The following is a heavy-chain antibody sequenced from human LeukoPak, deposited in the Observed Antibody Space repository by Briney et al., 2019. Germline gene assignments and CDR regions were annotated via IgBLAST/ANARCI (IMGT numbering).Heavy chain of an antibody. CDR2: ISAHSRYI. Sequence: GGSLRLSCAASGFTFRSYSMNWVRQAPGKGLEWVSSISAHSRYIYYADSVKGRFTISRDNAQTSLYLEMNSLRGEDSAVYYCARQYYDFWSGFYTADYYFDYWGRGTLVTVSS. J-gene: IGHJ4*02. V-gene: IGHV3-21*01. D-gene: IGHD3-3*01. CDR1: GFTFRSYS. CDR3: ARQYYDFWSGFYTADYYFDY.